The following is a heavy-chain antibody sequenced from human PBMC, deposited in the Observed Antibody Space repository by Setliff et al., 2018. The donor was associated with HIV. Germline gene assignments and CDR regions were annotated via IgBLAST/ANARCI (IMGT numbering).Heavy chain of an antibody. D-gene: IGHD2-2*01. CDR2: ISFDGKDK. CDR3: ARAGSSRYFDY. V-gene: IGHV3-30*04. J-gene: IGHJ4*02. CDR1: GFTFNTYP. Sequence: HPGGSLRLSCVASGFTFNTYPIFWVRQTPGKGPEWVAVISFDGKDKFYADSVRGRFTISRDNSKNTLFLQMDSLRKEDTAVYYCARAGSSRYFDYWGRGTQVTVSS.